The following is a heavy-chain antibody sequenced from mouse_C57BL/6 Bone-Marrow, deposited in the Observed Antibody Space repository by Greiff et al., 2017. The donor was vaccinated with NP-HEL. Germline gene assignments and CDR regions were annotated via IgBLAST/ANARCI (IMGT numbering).Heavy chain of an antibody. CDR3: TRGGHYDWFAY. J-gene: IGHJ3*01. Sequence: VQLQQSGTVLARPGASVKMSCKTSGYTFTSYWMHWVNQRPGQGLEWIGAIYPGNSDTTYNQKFKGKAKRTAVTSASTAYMELSSLTNEDSAVYYCTRGGHYDWFAYWGQGTLVTVSA. CDR2: IYPGNSDT. D-gene: IGHD2-4*01. CDR1: GYTFTSYW. V-gene: IGHV1-5*01.